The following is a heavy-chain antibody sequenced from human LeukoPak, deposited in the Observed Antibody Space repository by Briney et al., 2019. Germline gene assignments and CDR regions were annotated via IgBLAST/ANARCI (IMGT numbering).Heavy chain of an antibody. J-gene: IGHJ4*02. Sequence: PGGSLRLSGSASGFTFNIYARHWVRQAPGKGLEYVSGIRSNGGSTYYADSVKGRFTISRDNSKNTLYLQMSSLRAEDTAVYYCVKDRRLDYSRFDCWGQGTLVTVSS. CDR3: VKDRRLDYSRFDC. CDR2: IRSNGGST. V-gene: IGHV3-64D*06. CDR1: GFTFNIYA. D-gene: IGHD2-15*01.